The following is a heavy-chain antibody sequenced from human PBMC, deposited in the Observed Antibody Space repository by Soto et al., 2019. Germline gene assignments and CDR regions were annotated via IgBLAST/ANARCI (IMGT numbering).Heavy chain of an antibody. CDR3: ATDPATVFLFDY. J-gene: IGHJ4*02. CDR1: GFTFSSYA. V-gene: IGHV3-23*01. D-gene: IGHD4-17*01. Sequence: GGSLRLSCAASGFTFSSYAMTWVRQAPGKGLEWVSTISGSGGNTYSADSVKGRFTISRDNSKNTVYLQMNSLRAEDTAVYYCATDPATVFLFDYWGQGTLVTVSS. CDR2: ISGSGGNT.